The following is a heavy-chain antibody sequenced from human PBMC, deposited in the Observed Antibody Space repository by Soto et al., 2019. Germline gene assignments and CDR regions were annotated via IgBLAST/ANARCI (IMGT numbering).Heavy chain of an antibody. CDR2: IYDSGSS. D-gene: IGHD5-12*01. J-gene: IGHJ4*02. V-gene: IGHV4-30-4*01. CDR1: GASISSGDYF. Sequence: PSETLSLTCTVSGASISSGDYFWSWIRQTPGKGLEWIGYIYDSGSSYYNPSLKSRVTMSVDTSKNQFSLKLRSVTAADTAMYYCAREKGYISGPKNFDYRGQGTLVTVSS. CDR3: AREKGYISGPKNFDY.